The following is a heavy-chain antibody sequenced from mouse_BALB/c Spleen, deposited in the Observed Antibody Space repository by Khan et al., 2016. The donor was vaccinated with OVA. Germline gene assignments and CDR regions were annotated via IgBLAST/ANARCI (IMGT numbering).Heavy chain of an antibody. J-gene: IGHJ2*01. CDR2: INTYTGEP. Sequence: QIQLVQSGPELKKPGETVKISCKASGYTFTNYGMNWVKQAPGKGLKWMGWINTYTGEPTYADDFKGRFAFSLETSARSAYLQINNLNNEDTATYFCTRYFPVDYWGQGTTLTVSS. CDR3: TRYFPVDY. V-gene: IGHV9-3-1*01. CDR1: GYTFTNYG.